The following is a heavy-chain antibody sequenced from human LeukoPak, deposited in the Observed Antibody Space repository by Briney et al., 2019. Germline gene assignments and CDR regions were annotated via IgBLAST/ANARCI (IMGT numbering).Heavy chain of an antibody. Sequence: PGGSLRLSCAASGFTFSSYGMHWVRQAPGKGLEWVAVIWYDGSNKYYADSVKGRFTISRDSSKNTLYLQMNSLRAEDTAVYYCARDRLYSSGWPREGDAFDIWGQGTMVTVSS. J-gene: IGHJ3*02. V-gene: IGHV3-33*01. CDR3: ARDRLYSSGWPREGDAFDI. CDR2: IWYDGSNK. CDR1: GFTFSSYG. D-gene: IGHD6-19*01.